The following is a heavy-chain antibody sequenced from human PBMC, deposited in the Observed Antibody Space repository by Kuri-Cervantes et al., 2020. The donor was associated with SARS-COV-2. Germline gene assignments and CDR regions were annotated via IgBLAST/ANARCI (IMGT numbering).Heavy chain of an antibody. Sequence: GGSLRLSCAASGFTFDDYGMSWVRQAPGKGLEWVSGINWNGGSTGYADSVKGRFTISRDNAKNSLYLQMNSLRAEDTALYHCARGCGEWLRYWYFDLWGRGTLVTVSS. J-gene: IGHJ2*01. CDR1: GFTFDDYG. CDR2: INWNGGST. V-gene: IGHV3-20*01. D-gene: IGHD3-10*01. CDR3: ARGCGEWLRYWYFDL.